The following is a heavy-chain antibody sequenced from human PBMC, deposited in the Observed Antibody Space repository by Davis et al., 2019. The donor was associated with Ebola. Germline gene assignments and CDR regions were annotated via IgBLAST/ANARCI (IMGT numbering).Heavy chain of an antibody. V-gene: IGHV4-39*01. D-gene: IGHD3-22*01. CDR1: GGSISSSSYY. J-gene: IGHJ4*02. Sequence: PSETLSLTCTVSGGSISSSSYYWGWIRQPPGKGLEWIGSIYYSGSTYYNPSLKSRVTISVDTSKNQFSLKLSSVTAADTAVYYCARGADYYDSSGYYQLDYWGQGTLVTVSS. CDR2: IYYSGST. CDR3: ARGADYYDSSGYYQLDY.